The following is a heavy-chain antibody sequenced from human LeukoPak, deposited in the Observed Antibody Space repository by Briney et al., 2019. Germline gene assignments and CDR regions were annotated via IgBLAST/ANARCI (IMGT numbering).Heavy chain of an antibody. V-gene: IGHV1-18*01. CDR1: GYTFTSYG. Sequence: ASVKVSCKASGYTFTSYGISWVRQAPGQGLEWMGWISAYNGNTNYAQELQGRVTMTTDTSTSTAYMELRSLRSDDTAVYYCARDGPSTNYYYMDVWGKGTTVTVSS. D-gene: IGHD5/OR15-5a*01. J-gene: IGHJ6*03. CDR2: ISAYNGNT. CDR3: ARDGPSTNYYYMDV.